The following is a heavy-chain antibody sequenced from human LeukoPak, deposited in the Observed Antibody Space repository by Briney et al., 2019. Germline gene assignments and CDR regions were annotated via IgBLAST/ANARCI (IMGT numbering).Heavy chain of an antibody. CDR1: GGSFSGYY. Sequence: PSGTLSLTCAVYGGSFSGYYWSWIRQPPGKGLEWIGEINHSGSTNYNPSLKSRVTISVDTSKNQFSLKLSSVTAADTAVYYCARGLGTMIQWGQGTLVTVSS. V-gene: IGHV4-34*01. D-gene: IGHD3-22*01. CDR3: ARGLGTMIQ. J-gene: IGHJ4*02. CDR2: INHSGST.